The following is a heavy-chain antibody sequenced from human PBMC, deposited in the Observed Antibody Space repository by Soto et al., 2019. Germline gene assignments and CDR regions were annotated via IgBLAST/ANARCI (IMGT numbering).Heavy chain of an antibody. CDR1: GDSISSRNW. Sequence: QVQLQESGPGLVKPSGTLSLTCAVSGDSISSRNWWTWVRQPPGKGLEWIGEIYHSGSTNYSPTLKSRVTISVDMSKNQFSLKLTSVTAADTAVYSCARGGNVAAAGTIYLDAWGQGTLVTVSS. J-gene: IGHJ4*02. CDR2: IYHSGST. V-gene: IGHV4-4*02. D-gene: IGHD6-13*01. CDR3: ARGGNVAAAGTIYLDA.